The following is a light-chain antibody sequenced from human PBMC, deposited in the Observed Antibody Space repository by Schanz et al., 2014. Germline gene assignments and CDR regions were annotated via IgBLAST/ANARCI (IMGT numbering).Light chain of an antibody. V-gene: IGKV3-11*01. CDR1: QSVRSF. CDR3: QHRSIWPPGIT. CDR2: DAS. Sequence: EIVLTQSPATLSLSPGERATLSCRASQSVRSFLAWYQQKPGQAPRLLIYDASNRATGIPARFSGSGSGTDFTLPIRSLEPEDFAVYYCQHRSIWPPGITFGPGTKVVIK. J-gene: IGKJ3*01.